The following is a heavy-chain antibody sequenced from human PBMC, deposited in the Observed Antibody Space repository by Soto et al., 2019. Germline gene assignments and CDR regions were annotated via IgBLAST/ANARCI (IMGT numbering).Heavy chain of an antibody. CDR2: IIPMLGRS. CDR3: ATSDYSDYAAFTI. J-gene: IGHJ3*02. V-gene: IGHV1-69*02. Sequence: QVQLVQSGAEVKKPGSSVKVSCKAPGGTFSSHTISWVRQAPGQGLEWMGRIIPMLGRSNYAQKFQGRVTITADKSTSTAYMELSSLRSEDTAVYYCATSDYSDYAAFTIWGQGTMVSVSS. D-gene: IGHD4-17*01. CDR1: GGTFSSHT.